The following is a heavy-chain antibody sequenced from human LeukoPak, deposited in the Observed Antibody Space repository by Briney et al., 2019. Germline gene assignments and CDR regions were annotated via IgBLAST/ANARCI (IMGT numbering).Heavy chain of an antibody. J-gene: IGHJ4*02. V-gene: IGHV4-34*01. D-gene: IGHD2-8*02. CDR2: INHSGST. CDR1: GGSFSGYY. Sequence: PSETLSLTCAVYGGSFSGYYWSWIRQPPGKGLEWIGEINHSGSTNYNPSLKSRVTISVDTSKNQFSLKLSSVTAADTAVYCCATGGYFDYWGQGTLVTVSS. CDR3: ATGGYFDY.